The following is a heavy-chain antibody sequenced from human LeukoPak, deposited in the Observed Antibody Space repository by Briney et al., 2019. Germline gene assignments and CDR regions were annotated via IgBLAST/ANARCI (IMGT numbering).Heavy chain of an antibody. J-gene: IGHJ6*03. Sequence: SETLSLTCTVSGGSISSGSYYWSWIRQPAGKGLEWIGRIYTSGSTNYNPSLKSRVTISVDTSKNQFSLKLSSVTAADTAVYYCARGYSSSWYLDYYYYMDVWGKGTTVTVSS. D-gene: IGHD6-13*01. CDR1: GGSISSGSYY. CDR2: IYTSGST. V-gene: IGHV4-61*02. CDR3: ARGYSSSWYLDYYYYMDV.